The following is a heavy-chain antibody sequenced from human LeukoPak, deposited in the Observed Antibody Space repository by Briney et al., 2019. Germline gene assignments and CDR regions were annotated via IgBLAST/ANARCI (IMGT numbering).Heavy chain of an antibody. D-gene: IGHD3-10*01. Sequence: GGSLRLSCAASGFTFSSYSMNWVRQAPGKGLEWVSYISSSSSTIYYADSVKGRFTISRDNAKNSLYLQMNSLRAEDTAVYYCARDQGLVRGSNAFDIWGQGTMVTVSS. CDR3: ARDQGLVRGSNAFDI. V-gene: IGHV3-48*04. CDR2: ISSSSSTI. J-gene: IGHJ3*02. CDR1: GFTFSSYS.